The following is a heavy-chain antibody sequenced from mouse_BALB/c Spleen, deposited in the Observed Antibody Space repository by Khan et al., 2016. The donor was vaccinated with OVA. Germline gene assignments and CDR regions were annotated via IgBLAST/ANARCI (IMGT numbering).Heavy chain of an antibody. J-gene: IGHJ3*01. CDR3: AIIYYGDDWFAY. CDR2: IWGDRST. Sequence: QVQLKESGPGLVAPSQSLSIRCTVAGLSLTNYGVSWVRQPPGKGLEWLGVIWGDRSTNYHSVLKSRLTINKDNSKSQVFAKLNSLHPDDTATSYCAIIYYGDDWFAYWGQGTLVTVSA. V-gene: IGHV2-3*01. D-gene: IGHD2-13*01. CDR1: GLSLTNYG.